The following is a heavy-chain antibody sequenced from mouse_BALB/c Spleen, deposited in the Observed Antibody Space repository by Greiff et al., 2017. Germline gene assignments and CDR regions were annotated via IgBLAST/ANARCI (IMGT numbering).Heavy chain of an antibody. V-gene: IGHV2-9*02. Sequence: VMLVESGPGLVAPSQSLSITCTVSGFSLTSYGVHWVRQPPGKGLEWLGVIWAGGSTNYNSALMSRLSISKDNSKSQVFLKMNSLQTDDTAMYYCARKDLYYDGSSYAMDYWGQGTSVTVSS. CDR1: GFSLTSYG. D-gene: IGHD1-1*01. CDR3: ARKDLYYDGSSYAMDY. CDR2: IWAGGST. J-gene: IGHJ4*01.